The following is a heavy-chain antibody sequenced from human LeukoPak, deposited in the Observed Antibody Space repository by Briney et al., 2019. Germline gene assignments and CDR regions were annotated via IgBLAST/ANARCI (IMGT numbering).Heavy chain of an antibody. CDR3: ATTYYDFWSGYYPFDY. Sequence: SETLSLTCTVSGGSISSYHWSWFRQAPGKGLEWIGYLYNSGSTNFNPSLKSRVTISVDTSKNQFSLKLSSVTAADTAVYYCATTYYDFWSGYYPFDYWGQGTLVTVSS. CDR2: LYNSGST. D-gene: IGHD3-3*01. V-gene: IGHV4-59*12. J-gene: IGHJ4*02. CDR1: GGSISSYH.